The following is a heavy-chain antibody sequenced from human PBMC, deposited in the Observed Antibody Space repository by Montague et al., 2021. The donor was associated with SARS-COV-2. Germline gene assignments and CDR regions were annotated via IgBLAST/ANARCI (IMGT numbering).Heavy chain of an antibody. D-gene: IGHD1-1*01. Sequence: SETLSLTCTVSGDSISSSSYNWGWLRQPPGKGLEWIGNVNYSGSPYYNPSLKSRVTIYVATYKNQLSLKLSAVTAADTAVYYCTRHVHMTWPEPSPGFDYWGQGTLVTVSS. CDR3: TRHVHMTWPEPSPGFDY. V-gene: IGHV4-39*01. CDR2: VNYSGSP. J-gene: IGHJ4*02. CDR1: GDSISSSSYN.